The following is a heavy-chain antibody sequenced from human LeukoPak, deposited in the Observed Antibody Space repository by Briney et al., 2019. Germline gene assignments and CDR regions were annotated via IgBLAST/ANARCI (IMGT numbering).Heavy chain of an antibody. CDR3: AKLRQWLVRAAFDI. D-gene: IGHD6-19*01. V-gene: IGHV3-23*01. CDR2: ISGSGGST. CDR1: GFTFSSYA. Sequence: PGGSLRLSCAASGFTFSSYAMSLVRQAPGKGLEWVSAISGSGGSTYYADSVKGRFTISRDNSKNTLYLQMNSLRAKDTAVYYCAKLRQWLVRAAFDIWGQGTMVTVSS. J-gene: IGHJ3*02.